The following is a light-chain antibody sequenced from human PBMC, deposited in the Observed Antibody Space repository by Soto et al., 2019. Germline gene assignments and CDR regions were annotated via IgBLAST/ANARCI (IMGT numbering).Light chain of an antibody. CDR2: YDD. J-gene: IGLJ2*01. Sequence: QSVLTQPPSASGTPGQRVTISCSGSSSNLRGNTVNWYKQLPGTAPKLLIYYDDLVPSGVSDRFSGSKSGTSASLAIRGLQSEDEADYYCAAWDDTLHGPVFGGGTQLTVL. CDR3: AAWDDTLHGPV. V-gene: IGLV1-44*01. CDR1: SSNLRGNT.